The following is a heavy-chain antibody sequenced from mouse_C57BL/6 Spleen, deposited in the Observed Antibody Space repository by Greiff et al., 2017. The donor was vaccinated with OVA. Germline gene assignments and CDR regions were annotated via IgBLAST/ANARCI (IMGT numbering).Heavy chain of an antibody. V-gene: IGHV14-2*01. CDR1: GFNIKDYY. CDR3: ARSAGVYYFDY. J-gene: IGHJ2*01. CDR2: IDPEDGET. Sequence: EVNVVESGAELVKPGASVKLSCTASGFNIKDYYMHWVKQRTEQGLEWIGRIDPEDGETKYAPEFQGKATITADTSSNTAYLQLSSLTSEDTAVYYCARSAGVYYFDYWGQGTTLTVSS. D-gene: IGHD1-2*01.